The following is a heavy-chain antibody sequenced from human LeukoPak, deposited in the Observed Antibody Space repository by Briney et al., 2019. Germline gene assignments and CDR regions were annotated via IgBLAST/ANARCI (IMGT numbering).Heavy chain of an antibody. J-gene: IGHJ4*02. V-gene: IGHV1-69*05. CDR1: GGTFSSYA. CDR3: ASQQTSREWGRAMIVVVITGPFDC. D-gene: IGHD3-22*01. Sequence: ASVKVSCKASGGTFSSYAISWVRQAPGQGLEWMGGIIPIFGTANYAQKFQGRVTITTDESTSTAYMELSSLRSEDTAVYYCASQQTSREWGRAMIVVVITGPFDCWGQGTLVTVSS. CDR2: IIPIFGTA.